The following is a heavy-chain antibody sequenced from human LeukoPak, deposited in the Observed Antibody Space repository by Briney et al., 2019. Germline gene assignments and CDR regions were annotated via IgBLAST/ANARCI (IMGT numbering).Heavy chain of an antibody. CDR2: IIPIFGTA. J-gene: IGHJ5*02. CDR3: ARDLLVTANWFDP. V-gene: IGHV1-69*13. Sequence: GASVKVSCKASGGTFSSYAISWVRQAPGQGLEWMGGIIPIFGTANYAQKFQGRVTITADESTSTAYMELSSLRSEDTAVYYCARDLLVTANWFDPWGQGTLVTVSS. CDR1: GGTFSSYA. D-gene: IGHD2-21*02.